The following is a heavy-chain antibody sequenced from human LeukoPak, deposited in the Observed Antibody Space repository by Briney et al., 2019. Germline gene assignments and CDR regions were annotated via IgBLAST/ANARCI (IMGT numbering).Heavy chain of an antibody. CDR3: ARDLRGPTGYDSSARDTFDY. V-gene: IGHV3-74*01. J-gene: IGHJ4*02. CDR1: GFSFSVYW. Sequence: PGGSLRLSCAASGFSFSVYWMHWVRQAPGKGPVWVSRIKTDGSITDYADFVKGRFTISRDNSKNTLYLQMSSLRGEDTAVYYCARDLRGPTGYDSSARDTFDYWGQGTLVTVSS. D-gene: IGHD3-22*01. CDR2: IKTDGSIT.